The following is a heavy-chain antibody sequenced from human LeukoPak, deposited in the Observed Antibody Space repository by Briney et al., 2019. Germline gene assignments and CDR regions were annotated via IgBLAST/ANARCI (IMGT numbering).Heavy chain of an antibody. Sequence: SETLSLICSVSDDSISIYYWSWIRQPPGKGLEWIGYIDHTGSTNYNPSLNSRVTISRDTSKNHFSLELSSVTAADTAVYFCARGRVSSSSWHSTYYYYFYMDVRGKGTTVTVSS. V-gene: IGHV4-59*01. J-gene: IGHJ6*03. CDR3: ARGRVSSSSWHSTYYYYFYMDV. D-gene: IGHD6-13*01. CDR1: DDSISIYY. CDR2: IDHTGST.